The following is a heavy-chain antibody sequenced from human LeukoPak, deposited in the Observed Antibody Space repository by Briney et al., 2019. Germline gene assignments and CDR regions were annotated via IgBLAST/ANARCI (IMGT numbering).Heavy chain of an antibody. V-gene: IGHV3-21*01. CDR2: ISSSSSYI. J-gene: IGHJ3*02. Sequence: GGSLRLSCAASGFTFSSYSMNWVRQAPGKGLEWVSSISSSSSYIYYADSVKGRFTISRDNAKNSLYLQMNSLRAEDTAVYYCARARGSSGWYRGAFGIWGQGTMVTVSS. CDR1: GFTFSSYS. CDR3: ARARGSSGWYRGAFGI. D-gene: IGHD6-19*01.